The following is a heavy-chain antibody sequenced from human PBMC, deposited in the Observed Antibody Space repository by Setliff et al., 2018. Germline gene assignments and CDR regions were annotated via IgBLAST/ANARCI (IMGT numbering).Heavy chain of an antibody. D-gene: IGHD3-22*01. J-gene: IGHJ5*02. CDR2: INHRGTT. CDR1: GGSFSGYY. CDR3: ARGPRFDYESPTYQRRFDP. V-gene: IGHV4-34*01. Sequence: SETLSLTCAVYGGSFSGYYWNWIRQAPGKGLEWIGEINHRGTTSYTPSLKGRVTISVDTSKNLFSLKLSSVTAADTAVYFCARGPRFDYESPTYQRRFDPWGQGTAVTV.